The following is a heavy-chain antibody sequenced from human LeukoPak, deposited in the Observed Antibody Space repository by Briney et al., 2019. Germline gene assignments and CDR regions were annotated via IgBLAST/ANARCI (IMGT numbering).Heavy chain of an antibody. CDR1: GYTFTSYD. Sequence: ASVKVSCKASGYTFTSYDINWVRQATGQGLEWMGWMNPNSGNTGYAQKFQGRVTMTRNTSISTAYMELSSLRSEDTAVYYCARSSRYCSSTSCRKEDYYYYMDVWGKGTTVTVSS. J-gene: IGHJ6*03. V-gene: IGHV1-8*01. D-gene: IGHD2-2*01. CDR3: ARSSRYCSSTSCRKEDYYYYMDV. CDR2: MNPNSGNT.